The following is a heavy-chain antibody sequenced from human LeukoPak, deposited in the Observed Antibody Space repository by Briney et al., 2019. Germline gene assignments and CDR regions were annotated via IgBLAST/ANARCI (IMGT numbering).Heavy chain of an antibody. CDR1: GFTFSSYA. D-gene: IGHD3-22*01. CDR2: ISYDGSNK. V-gene: IGHV3-30-3*01. J-gene: IGHJ5*02. Sequence: GGSLRLSCAASGFTFSSYAMHWVRQAPGKGLEWVAVISYDGSNKYYADSVKGRFTISRDNSKNTLYLQMNSLRAEDTAVYYCAREEYYYDSSGYYYNWFDPRGQGTLVTVSS. CDR3: AREEYYYDSSGYYYNWFDP.